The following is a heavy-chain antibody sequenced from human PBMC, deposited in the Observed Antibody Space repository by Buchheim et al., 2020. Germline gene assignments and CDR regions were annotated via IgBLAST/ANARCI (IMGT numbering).Heavy chain of an antibody. CDR2: IYTSGST. Sequence: QVQLQESGPGLVKPSQTLSLTCTVSGGSISSGSYYWSWIRQPAGKGLEWFGRIYTSGSTNYNPSLKSRVTISVDTSKNQFSLKLSTVTAADTAVYYCARDKEYCSGGSCYPNFDYWGQGTL. V-gene: IGHV4-61*02. CDR1: GGSISSGSYY. D-gene: IGHD2-15*01. CDR3: ARDKEYCSGGSCYPNFDY. J-gene: IGHJ4*02.